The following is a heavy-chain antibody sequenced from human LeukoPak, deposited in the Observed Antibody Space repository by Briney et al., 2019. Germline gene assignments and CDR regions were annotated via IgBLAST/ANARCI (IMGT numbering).Heavy chain of an antibody. Sequence: PSETLSLTCTVSGDSISSYYWSWIRQPAGKGLEWIGRIYTSGSTNYNPSLKSRVTMSVDTSKNQFSLKLSSVTAADTAVYYCARGFIYCSGGSCYSSGYFDYWGQGTLVTVSS. J-gene: IGHJ4*02. D-gene: IGHD2-15*01. V-gene: IGHV4-4*07. CDR3: ARGFIYCSGGSCYSSGYFDY. CDR1: GDSISSYY. CDR2: IYTSGST.